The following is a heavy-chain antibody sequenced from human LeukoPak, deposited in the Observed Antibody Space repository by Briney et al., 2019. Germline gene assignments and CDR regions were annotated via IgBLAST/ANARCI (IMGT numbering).Heavy chain of an antibody. CDR1: GYTFTSYD. CDR3: ARAPMVLGVIYPSYYFDY. V-gene: IGHV1-8*01. D-gene: IGHD3-10*01. Sequence: ASVKVSCKASGYTFTSYDINWVRQATGQGLEWMGWMNPNSGNTGYAQKFQGRVTMTRNTSISTAYMELSSLRSEDTAVYYCARAPMVLGVIYPSYYFDYWGQGTLVTVSS. CDR2: MNPNSGNT. J-gene: IGHJ4*02.